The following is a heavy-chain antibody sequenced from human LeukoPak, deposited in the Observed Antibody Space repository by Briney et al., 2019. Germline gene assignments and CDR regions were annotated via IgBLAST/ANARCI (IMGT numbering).Heavy chain of an antibody. D-gene: IGHD2-8*01. CDR2: TYYTSKWYN. CDR1: GDSVSNNNAA. V-gene: IGHV6-1*01. J-gene: IGHJ4*02. Sequence: SQTLSLTCAISGDSVSNNNAAWNWIRQAPSRGLEWLGRTYYTSKWYNGYAASVKSRITINPDTSKNQFSLQLNSVSPEDTAVYYCAREMSNVFGYWGRGIRVSVSS. CDR3: AREMSNVFGY.